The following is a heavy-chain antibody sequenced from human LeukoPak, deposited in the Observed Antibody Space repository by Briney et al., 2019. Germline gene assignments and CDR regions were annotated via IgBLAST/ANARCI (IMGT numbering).Heavy chain of an antibody. V-gene: IGHV3-33*06. Sequence: GGSLRLSCVASGFSFSHYGMHWVRQAPGKGLEWVAGVRFDGSDKYHEDSVKGRFTISRDNSKNTLYLQMNSLRAEDTAVYYCAKGPRGYSSSWYGWYFDLWGRGTLVTVSS. D-gene: IGHD6-13*01. CDR2: VRFDGSDK. CDR3: AKGPRGYSSSWYGWYFDL. CDR1: GFSFSHYG. J-gene: IGHJ2*01.